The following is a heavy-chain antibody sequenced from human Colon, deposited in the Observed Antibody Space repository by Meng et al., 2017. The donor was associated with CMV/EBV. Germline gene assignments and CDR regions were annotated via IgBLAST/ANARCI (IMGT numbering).Heavy chain of an antibody. V-gene: IGHV3-7*01. D-gene: IGHD1-20*01. CDR2: TKQDGTES. Sequence: GGPLRLSCVVSGHTFTTYWMTWVRQAPGKGLEWVANTKQDGTESYYVDSVKGRFTISRDNRNASLYLQMNSLRVEDTAVYYCAREMGYNWDLGHPYGMDVWGQGTTVTVSS. J-gene: IGHJ6*02. CDR1: GHTFTTYW. CDR3: AREMGYNWDLGHPYGMDV.